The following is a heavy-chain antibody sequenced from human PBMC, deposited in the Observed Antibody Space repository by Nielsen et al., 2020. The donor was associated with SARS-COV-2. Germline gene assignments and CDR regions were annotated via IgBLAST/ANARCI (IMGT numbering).Heavy chain of an antibody. CDR2: FDPEDGET. CDR1: GYTLTELS. J-gene: IGHJ6*03. Sequence: ASVKVSCKVSGYTLTELSMHWVRQAPGKGLEWMGGFDPEDGETIYAQKFQGRVTMTEDTSTDTAYVELSSLRSEDTAVYYCARSRAYCSSTSCYMGPGDMDVWGKGTTVTVSS. V-gene: IGHV1-24*01. CDR3: ARSRAYCSSTSCYMGPGDMDV. D-gene: IGHD2-2*02.